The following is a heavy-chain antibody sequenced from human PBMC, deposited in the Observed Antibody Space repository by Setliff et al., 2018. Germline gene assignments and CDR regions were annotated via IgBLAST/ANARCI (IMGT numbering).Heavy chain of an antibody. V-gene: IGHV3-33*08. CDR2: IWYDGSNK. CDR1: GFTFSDHY. CDR3: ARGGNLIYYFDY. D-gene: IGHD2-15*01. Sequence: PGGSLRLSCAASGFTFSDHYMHWVRQAPGKGLEWVAVIWYDGSNKYYADSVKGRFTISRDNSKNTLYLQMNSLRAEDTAVYYCARGGNLIYYFDYWGQGTLVTVSS. J-gene: IGHJ4*02.